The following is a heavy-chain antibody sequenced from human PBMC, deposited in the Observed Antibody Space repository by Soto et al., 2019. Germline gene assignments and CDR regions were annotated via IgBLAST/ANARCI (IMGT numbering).Heavy chain of an antibody. CDR1: GFTVSTYG. J-gene: IGHJ4*02. D-gene: IGHD2-8*02. Sequence: QVQLVESGGGVVQPGRSLRLSCAVSGFTVSTYGTHWVRQAPGKGLEWVAVISRDGGTKFSADSVKGRFTISRDNSRNTLFLEMNSLRGDDMAVYYCTGEVASGYWGQGTLVTVSS. CDR2: ISRDGGTK. CDR3: TGEVASGY. V-gene: IGHV3-30*03.